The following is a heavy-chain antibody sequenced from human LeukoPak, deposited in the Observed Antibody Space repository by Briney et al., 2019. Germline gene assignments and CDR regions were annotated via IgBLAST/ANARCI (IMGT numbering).Heavy chain of an antibody. V-gene: IGHV4-4*02. Sequence: PSETLSLTCTVSGDSISSSNWWNWVRLPPGKGLDWIGEISHTGSTKYSPSLKDRVTISKDNSKNQFSLKLNSVTAADTATYYCTRSSGWWSLDYWGQGALVSVSS. J-gene: IGHJ4*02. CDR2: ISHTGST. CDR3: TRSSGWWSLDY. CDR1: GDSISSSNW. D-gene: IGHD6-19*01.